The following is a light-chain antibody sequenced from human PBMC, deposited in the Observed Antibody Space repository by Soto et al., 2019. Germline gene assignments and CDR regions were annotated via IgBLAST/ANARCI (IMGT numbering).Light chain of an antibody. V-gene: IGLV1-47*01. Sequence: QSVLTQPPSASGTPGQRVTISCSGSGSNVGTSYVYWYQQLPGTAPKLLIYANDQRPSGVPDRFSGSKSGTSASLAISGLRSEDEADYYCAAWDDILSARVFGGGTQLTV. CDR3: AAWDDILSARV. CDR1: GSNVGTSY. J-gene: IGLJ3*02. CDR2: AND.